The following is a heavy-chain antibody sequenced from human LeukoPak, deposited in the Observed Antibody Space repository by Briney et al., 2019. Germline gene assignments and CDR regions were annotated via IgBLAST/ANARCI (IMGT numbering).Heavy chain of an antibody. CDR1: GFTFRTYW. J-gene: IGHJ4*02. Sequence: GGSLRLSCAASGFTFRTYWMHWVRQVPGKGLVWVSRIDSDGSSTSYADSVKGRSTISRDNARNTFYLQMNSLRAEDAAVYYCARGNIRSLDYWGQGTLVTVSS. CDR2: IDSDGSST. V-gene: IGHV3-74*01. D-gene: IGHD2/OR15-2a*01. CDR3: ARGNIRSLDY.